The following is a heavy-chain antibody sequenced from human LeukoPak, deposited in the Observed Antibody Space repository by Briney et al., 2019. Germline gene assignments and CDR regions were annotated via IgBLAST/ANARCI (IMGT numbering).Heavy chain of an antibody. Sequence: PGGSLRLSCAASGFTFSSYAMSWVRQAPGKGLEWVSGINWNGGSTGYADSVKGRFTISRDNAKNSLYLQMNSLRAEDTALYHCARERGTWEHAFDIWGQGTMVTVSS. J-gene: IGHJ3*02. CDR2: INWNGGST. V-gene: IGHV3-20*01. CDR1: GFTFSSYA. D-gene: IGHD1-26*01. CDR3: ARERGTWEHAFDI.